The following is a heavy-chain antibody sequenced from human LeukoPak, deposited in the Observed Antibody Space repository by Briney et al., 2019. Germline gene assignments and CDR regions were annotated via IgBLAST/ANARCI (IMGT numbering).Heavy chain of an antibody. D-gene: IGHD2-15*01. Sequence: ASVKVSCKASGYTFTSYAMHWVRQAPGQRLEWMGWINAGNGNTKYSQEFQGRVTITRDTSASTAYMELSSLRSEDMAVYYCARESSDIGAFDIWGQGTMVTVSS. V-gene: IGHV1-3*03. CDR2: INAGNGNT. CDR1: GYTFTSYA. J-gene: IGHJ3*02. CDR3: ARESSDIGAFDI.